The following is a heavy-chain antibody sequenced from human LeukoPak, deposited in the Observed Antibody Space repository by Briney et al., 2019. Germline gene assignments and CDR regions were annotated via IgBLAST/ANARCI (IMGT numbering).Heavy chain of an antibody. CDR2: INVGNGNT. V-gene: IGHV1-3*01. J-gene: IGHJ3*02. CDR1: GYTFTSYA. Sequence: GASVKVSCKASGYTFTSYAIHRVRQAPGQRLEWMGWINVGNGNTKYSQKFQGRVTITRDTSASTAYMELSSLRSEDTAVYYCALIVATLDDAFDIWGQGTGVTVSS. D-gene: IGHD5-12*01. CDR3: ALIVATLDDAFDI.